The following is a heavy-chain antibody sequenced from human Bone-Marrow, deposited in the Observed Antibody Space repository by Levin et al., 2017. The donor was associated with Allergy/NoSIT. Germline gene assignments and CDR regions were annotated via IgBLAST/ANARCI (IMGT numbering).Heavy chain of an antibody. Sequence: GESLKISCKASGYTFTGYYMHWVRQAPGQGLEWMGWINPNTGGTNYAQKFQGRVTMTRDTSISTAYMELSRLRSDDTAVYYCARGGSSWSYYFDYWGQGTLVTVSS. CDR1: GYTFTGYY. V-gene: IGHV1-2*02. D-gene: IGHD6-13*01. CDR3: ARGGSSWSYYFDY. CDR2: INPNTGGT. J-gene: IGHJ4*02.